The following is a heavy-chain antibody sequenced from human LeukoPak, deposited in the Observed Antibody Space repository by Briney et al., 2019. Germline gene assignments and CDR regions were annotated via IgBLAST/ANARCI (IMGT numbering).Heavy chain of an antibody. CDR3: ARMDRSGWYQNYSYYPGMDV. CDR2: IYDGGSI. J-gene: IGHJ6*04. Sequence: SETLSLTCAVSGCSISSNNWWSWVRQPPGKGLEWIGEIYDGGSINYNPSLKSLVTISVDKSKNKSYLKLSSVTAADTAVYYCARMDRSGWYQNYSYYPGMDVWGKGTPVTVSS. CDR1: GCSISSNNW. D-gene: IGHD6-19*01. V-gene: IGHV4-4*02.